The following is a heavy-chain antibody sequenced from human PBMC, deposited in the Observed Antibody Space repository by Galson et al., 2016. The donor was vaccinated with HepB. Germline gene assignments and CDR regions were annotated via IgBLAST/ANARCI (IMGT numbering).Heavy chain of an antibody. CDR2: ITASGTT. J-gene: IGHJ5*02. Sequence: SLRLSCAASEYTFRSYSMSWVRQAPGKGLEWISYITASGTTYYADSVEGRFTISRDNAKDSLYLQMNSLRVEDTAVFFCARDGEKSNGFPFDLWGRGTLVTVSS. CDR1: EYTFRSYS. V-gene: IGHV3-48*01. CDR3: ARDGEKSNGFPFDL. D-gene: IGHD5-18*01.